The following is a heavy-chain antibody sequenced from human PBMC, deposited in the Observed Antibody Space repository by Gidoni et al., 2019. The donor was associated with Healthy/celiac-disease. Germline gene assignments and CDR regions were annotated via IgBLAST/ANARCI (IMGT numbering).Heavy chain of an antibody. J-gene: IGHJ2*01. Sequence: QVQLVESGGGLVKPGGSLRLSCAASGFTFSYYYMSWIRPAPGKGLEWVAYISSSGSTIYYADSVKGRFTISRDNAKNSLYLQMNSLRAEDTAVYYCARDRRVDYDFWSGYYNLPWYFDLWGRGTLVTVSS. CDR1: GFTFSYYY. V-gene: IGHV3-11*01. D-gene: IGHD3-3*01. CDR2: ISSSGSTI. CDR3: ARDRRVDYDFWSGYYNLPWYFDL.